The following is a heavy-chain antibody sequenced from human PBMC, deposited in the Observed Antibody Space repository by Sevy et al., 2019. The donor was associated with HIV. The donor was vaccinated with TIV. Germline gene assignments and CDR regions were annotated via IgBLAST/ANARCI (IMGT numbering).Heavy chain of an antibody. Sequence: GGSLRLSCVASAFTFSNYAINWVRQAPGRGLEWVSFISSTYSRYYGDSVQGRFTISRDNAKNSVSLEMNSLRAEDTAVYYCARDGEVYAVGGKFDYWGQGILVTVSS. J-gene: IGHJ4*02. CDR3: ARDGEVYAVGGKFDY. CDR1: AFTFSNYA. V-gene: IGHV3-21*01. CDR2: ISSTYSR. D-gene: IGHD2-8*01.